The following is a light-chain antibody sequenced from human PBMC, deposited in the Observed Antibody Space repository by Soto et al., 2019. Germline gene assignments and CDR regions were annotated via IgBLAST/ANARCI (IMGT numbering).Light chain of an antibody. Sequence: DIVMTQSPLSLPVTPGEPASISCRSSQSLLHSNGYNYLDWYLQKPGQAPQHLIFLASNRATGVPDRFSGSGSGTHFTLKISNLEAEDVGIYYCTQGLQTPVTFGQGTKVEIK. V-gene: IGKV2-28*01. CDR1: QSLLHSNGYNY. CDR2: LAS. J-gene: IGKJ1*01. CDR3: TQGLQTPVT.